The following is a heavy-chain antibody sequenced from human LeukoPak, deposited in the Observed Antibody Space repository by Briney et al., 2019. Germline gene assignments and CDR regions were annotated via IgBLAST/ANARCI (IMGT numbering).Heavy chain of an antibody. J-gene: IGHJ3*02. CDR3: AKDPPTVMANAFHI. D-gene: IGHD5-18*01. Sequence: GGSLRLSCAASGFTFSSYGMSWVRQAPGKGLEWVSSISGSGGTTYYADSVKGRFTISRDNSKNTLFLQMNSLRADDTAVYSCAKDPPTVMANAFHIWGQGTMVTVS. CDR1: GFTFSSYG. CDR2: ISGSGGTT. V-gene: IGHV3-23*01.